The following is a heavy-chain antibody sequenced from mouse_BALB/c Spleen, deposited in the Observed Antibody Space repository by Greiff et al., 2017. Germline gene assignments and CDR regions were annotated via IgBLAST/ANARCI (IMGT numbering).Heavy chain of an antibody. CDR2: IYPGDGDT. Sequence: VKLQESGPELVKPGASVKISCKASGYAFSSSWMNWVKQRPGQGLEWIGRIYPGDGDTNYNGKFKGKATLTADKSSSTAYMQLSSLTSVDSAVYFCARDRYVFMDYWGQGTSVTVSS. D-gene: IGHD2-14*01. CDR3: ARDRYVFMDY. CDR1: GYAFSSSW. J-gene: IGHJ4*01. V-gene: IGHV1-82*01.